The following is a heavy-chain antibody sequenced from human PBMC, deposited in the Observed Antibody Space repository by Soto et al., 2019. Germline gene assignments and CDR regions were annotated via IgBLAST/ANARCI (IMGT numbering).Heavy chain of an antibody. V-gene: IGHV3-33*01. Sequence: GVSLSLSCAASGFTFSSYGMHWVRQAPGKGLEWVAVIWYDGSNKYYADSVKGRFTISRDNSKNTLYLQMNSLRAEDTAVYYCARDQNEIYFDYWGQGTLVTVSS. CDR2: IWYDGSNK. CDR1: GFTFSSYG. J-gene: IGHJ4*02. CDR3: ARDQNEIYFDY.